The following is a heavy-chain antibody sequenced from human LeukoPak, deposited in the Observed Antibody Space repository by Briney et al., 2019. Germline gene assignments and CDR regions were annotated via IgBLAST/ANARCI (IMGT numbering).Heavy chain of an antibody. CDR2: IYPGESDP. Sequence: GESLKISCQGSGYNFTNYWIGWVRQTPGKGLEWMGIIYPGESDPRYSPSFQGQVPISADKSINTAYLRWGSLKAADTAMYYCARLGRYDVLTVPDYWGQGSLVTVSS. CDR1: GYNFTNYW. J-gene: IGHJ4*02. V-gene: IGHV5-51*01. D-gene: IGHD3-9*01. CDR3: ARLGRYDVLTVPDY.